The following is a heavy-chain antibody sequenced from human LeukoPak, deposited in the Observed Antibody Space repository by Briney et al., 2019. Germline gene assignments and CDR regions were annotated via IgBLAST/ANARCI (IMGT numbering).Heavy chain of an antibody. CDR1: GYTFTNYA. CDR2: ISAYNGNT. CDR3: ARDRVAGAFYFDY. Sequence: ASVKVSRKASGYTFTNYALSWVRQAPGQGLEWMGWISAYNGNTNYAQKFQGRVTMTTDTSTSTAYLELRSLRSDDTAVYYCARDRVAGAFYFDYWGQGTLVTVSS. V-gene: IGHV1-18*04. J-gene: IGHJ4*02. D-gene: IGHD6-19*01.